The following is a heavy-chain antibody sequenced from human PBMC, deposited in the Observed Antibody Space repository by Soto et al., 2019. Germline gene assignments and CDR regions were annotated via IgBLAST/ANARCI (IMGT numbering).Heavy chain of an antibody. CDR2: IYYSGST. V-gene: IGHV4-39*01. D-gene: IGHD3-10*01. CDR1: GGSISSSSYY. Sequence: SETLSLTCTVSGGSISSSSYYWGWIRQPPGKGLEWIGSIYYSGSTYYNPSLKSRVTISVDTSKNQFSLKLSSVTAADTAVYYCARRGAFAGSGSYYPYYYYYYMDVWGKGTTVTVSS. CDR3: ARRGAFAGSGSYYPYYYYYYMDV. J-gene: IGHJ6*03.